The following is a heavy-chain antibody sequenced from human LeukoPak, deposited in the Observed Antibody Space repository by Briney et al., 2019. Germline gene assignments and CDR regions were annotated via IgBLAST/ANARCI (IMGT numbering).Heavy chain of an antibody. V-gene: IGHV3-64*01. J-gene: IGHJ3*02. D-gene: IGHD2-21*02. CDR2: ISSNGGST. Sequence: GGSLRLSCAASGFTFSSYAMHWVRQAPGKGLEYVSAISSNGGSTYYANSVKGGFTISRDNSKNTLYLQMGSLRAEDMAVYYCASSRDAQRYAFDIWGQGTMVTVSS. CDR3: ASSRDAQRYAFDI. CDR1: GFTFSSYA.